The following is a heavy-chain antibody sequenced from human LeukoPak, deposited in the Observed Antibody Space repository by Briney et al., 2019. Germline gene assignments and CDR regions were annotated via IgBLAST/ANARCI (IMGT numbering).Heavy chain of an antibody. CDR3: AHLADFWSGYFYFDY. CDR1: GFSLGTRGVG. CDR2: IYWNDDK. J-gene: IGHJ4*02. D-gene: IGHD3-3*01. Sequence: ETGPTLVKPPQTLTLTCTFSGFSLGTRGVGVGWIRQPPGKALEWLALIYWNDDKRYSPPLKSRLTITKDTSKNQVVLTMTNMDPVDTATYYCAHLADFWSGYFYFDYWGQGTLVTVSS. V-gene: IGHV2-5*01.